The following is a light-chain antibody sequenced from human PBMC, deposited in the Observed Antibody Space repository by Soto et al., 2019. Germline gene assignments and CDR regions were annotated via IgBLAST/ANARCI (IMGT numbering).Light chain of an antibody. J-gene: IGKJ1*01. CDR2: GAS. CDR1: QSISTSY. V-gene: IGKV3-15*01. CDR3: QQYNNWPPWT. Sequence: EVVLSQSPGTLSLPPGERATLSCRAIQSISTSYLAWYQQKPGQAPRLLIYGASTRVTGIPARFSGSGSGTEFTLTISSLQSEDFAVYYCQQYNNWPPWTFGQGTKVDIK.